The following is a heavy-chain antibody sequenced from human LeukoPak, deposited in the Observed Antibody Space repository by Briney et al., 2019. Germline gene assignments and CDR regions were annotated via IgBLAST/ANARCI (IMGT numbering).Heavy chain of an antibody. V-gene: IGHV3-7*01. Sequence: GESLRLSCAASGFTFTTYWMSWVRQFPGKGLQWVANINQDGTEKYYVDSVKGRFTISRDNAKNSLYLQMNSLRAEDTAVYYCAKDSGLYARTYYYYYYMDVWGKGTTVTISS. CDR2: INQDGTEK. CDR1: GFTFTTYW. CDR3: AKDSGLYARTYYYYYYMDV. D-gene: IGHD2-2*02. J-gene: IGHJ6*03.